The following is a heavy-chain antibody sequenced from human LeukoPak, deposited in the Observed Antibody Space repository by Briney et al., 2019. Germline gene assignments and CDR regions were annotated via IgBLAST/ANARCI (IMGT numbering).Heavy chain of an antibody. Sequence: PGGSLRLSCAASGFTFSTYWMHWVRQAPGKGLVWVSRINSDGSTTNYADSEEGRFTISRDNAKNTLYLQMNSLRAEDTAVYYCAKEGYSSGSDLYFQHWGQGTLVTVSS. CDR3: AKEGYSSGSDLYFQH. CDR2: INSDGSTT. CDR1: GFTFSTYW. D-gene: IGHD2-15*01. V-gene: IGHV3-74*01. J-gene: IGHJ1*01.